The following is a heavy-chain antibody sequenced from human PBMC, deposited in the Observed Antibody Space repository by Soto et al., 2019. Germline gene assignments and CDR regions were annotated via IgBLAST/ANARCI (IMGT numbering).Heavy chain of an antibody. V-gene: IGHV4-30-2*01. J-gene: IGHJ5*02. D-gene: IGHD3-3*01. Sequence: SETLSLTCTVSGGSISSGGYSWSWIRQPPGKGLEWIGYIYHSGSTYYNPSLKSRVTISVDRSKNQFSLKLSSVTAADTAVYYCARGRGLSRITIFGVVIKDWFDPWGQGTLVTVSS. CDR1: GGSISSGGYS. CDR3: ARGRGLSRITIFGVVIKDWFDP. CDR2: IYHSGST.